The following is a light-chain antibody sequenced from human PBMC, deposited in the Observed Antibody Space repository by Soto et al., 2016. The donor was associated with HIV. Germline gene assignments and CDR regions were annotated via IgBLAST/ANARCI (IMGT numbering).Light chain of an antibody. CDR3: LQDYNYPRT. J-gene: IGKJ1*01. CDR2: SAS. Sequence: DIQMTQSPSSVSASVGDRVIITCRASQGISSWLAWYQQRPGKAPKLLIYSASTLQSGVPSRFSGSGSGTDFTLTISSLQPEDFATYYCLQDYNYPRTFGRGTKVEFK. CDR1: QGISSW. V-gene: IGKV1-12*01.